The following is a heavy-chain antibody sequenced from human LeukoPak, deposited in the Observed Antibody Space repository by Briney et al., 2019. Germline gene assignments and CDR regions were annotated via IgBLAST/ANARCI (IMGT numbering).Heavy chain of an antibody. D-gene: IGHD3-22*01. CDR3: ARVDSSGYYLAFDY. J-gene: IGHJ4*02. V-gene: IGHV4-59*01. CDR1: GGSISSYY. Sequence: SETLSLTCTVSGGSISSYYWSWTRQPPGKGLEWIGYIYYSGSTNYNPSLKSRVTISVDTSKNQFSLKLSSVTAADTAVYYCARVDSSGYYLAFDYWGQGTLVTVSS. CDR2: IYYSGST.